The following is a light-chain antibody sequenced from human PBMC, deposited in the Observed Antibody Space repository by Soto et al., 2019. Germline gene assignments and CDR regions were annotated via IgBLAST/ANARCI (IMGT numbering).Light chain of an antibody. CDR2: DAS. V-gene: IGKV1-5*01. CDR3: QQYNSYPLT. J-gene: IGKJ1*01. Sequence: DIQMTQSPSTLSASVGDRVTITCRASQSISSWLAWYQQKPGKAPKLLIYDASTMESGVPSRFSGSGSGTEFTLTISSLQPDDFATYYCQQYNSYPLTFGEGTKVEIK. CDR1: QSISSW.